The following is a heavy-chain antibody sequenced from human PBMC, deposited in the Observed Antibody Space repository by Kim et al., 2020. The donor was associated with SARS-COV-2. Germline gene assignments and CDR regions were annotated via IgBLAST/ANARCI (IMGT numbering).Heavy chain of an antibody. V-gene: IGHV3-7*03. CDR1: GFTFSSYW. J-gene: IGHJ4*02. CDR2: IKQDGSEK. CDR3: AREGYCSGGSCYSVYGY. Sequence: GGSLRLSCAASGFTFSSYWMNWVRQAPGKGLEWVANIKQDGSEKYYVDSVKGRFTISRDNAKNSLYLQMNSLRAEDTAVYYCAREGYCSGGSCYSVYGYWGQGTLVTVSS. D-gene: IGHD2-15*01.